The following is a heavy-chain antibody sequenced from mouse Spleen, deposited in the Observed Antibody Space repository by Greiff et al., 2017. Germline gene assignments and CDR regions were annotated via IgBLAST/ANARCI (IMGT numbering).Heavy chain of an antibody. D-gene: IGHD4-1*01. CDR1: GFTFSDYG. CDR3: ARGNWDWDYAMDY. V-gene: IGHV5-17*01. Sequence: EVKLVESGGGLVKPGGSLKLSCAASGFTFSDYGMHWVRQAPEKGLEWVAYISSGSSTIYYADTVKGRFTISRDNAKNTLFLQMTSLRSEDTAMYYCARGNWDWDYAMDYWGQGTSVTVSS. CDR2: ISSGSSTI. J-gene: IGHJ4*01.